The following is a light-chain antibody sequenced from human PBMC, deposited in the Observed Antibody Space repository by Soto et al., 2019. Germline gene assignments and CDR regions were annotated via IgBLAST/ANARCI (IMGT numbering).Light chain of an antibody. V-gene: IGLV2-14*01. J-gene: IGLJ2*01. CDR3: SSYTSSSTLT. CDR2: DVS. CDR1: SSDVGGYTY. Sequence: QSALTQPASVSGSPGQSITISCTGTSSDVGGYTYVSWYQQHPGKAPKLMIYDVSNRPSGVSNRFSGSKSGNTASLTISGLQAEDEADYYCSSYTSSSTLTFGGGTQLTVL.